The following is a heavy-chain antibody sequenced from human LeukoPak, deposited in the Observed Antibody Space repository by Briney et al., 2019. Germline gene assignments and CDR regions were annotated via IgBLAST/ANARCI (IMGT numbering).Heavy chain of an antibody. CDR3: ARGEQLWSS. V-gene: IGHV4-30-2*01. J-gene: IGHJ4*02. CDR1: GGSISSGGYS. Sequence: PSETLSLTCAASGGSISSGGYSWSWIRQPPGKGLEWIGYIYHSGSTYYNPSLKSRVTISVDRSKNQFSLKLSSVTAADTAVYYCARGEQLWSSWGQGTLVTVSS. D-gene: IGHD5-18*01. CDR2: IYHSGST.